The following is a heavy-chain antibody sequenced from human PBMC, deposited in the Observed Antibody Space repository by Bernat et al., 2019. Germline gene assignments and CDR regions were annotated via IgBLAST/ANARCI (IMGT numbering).Heavy chain of an antibody. CDR3: ARGDCSSTSCPNDY. Sequence: VQLVESGGGLIQPGGSLRLSCAASGFTVSSNYMSWVRLAPGKGLEWVSLIYSGGNTYYADSVKGRFTISRDNSKNTLFLQMNSLRAEDTAVYYCARGDCSSTSCPNDYWGQGTLVTVSS. D-gene: IGHD2-2*01. J-gene: IGHJ4*02. CDR2: IYSGGNT. CDR1: GFTVSSNY. V-gene: IGHV3-53*01.